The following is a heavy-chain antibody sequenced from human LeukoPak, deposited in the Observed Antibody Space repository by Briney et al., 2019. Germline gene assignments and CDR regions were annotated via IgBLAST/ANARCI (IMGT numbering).Heavy chain of an antibody. CDR3: AKGSIAVAESFGD. J-gene: IGHJ4*02. Sequence: GGSLRLSCAASGFTVSSNYMSWVRQAPGKGLEWVSVIYSGGSTYYADSVKGRFTISRDNSKNTLYLQMNSLRAEDTAVYYCAKGSIAVAESFGDWGQGTLVTVSS. D-gene: IGHD6-19*01. V-gene: IGHV3-66*02. CDR1: GFTVSSNY. CDR2: IYSGGST.